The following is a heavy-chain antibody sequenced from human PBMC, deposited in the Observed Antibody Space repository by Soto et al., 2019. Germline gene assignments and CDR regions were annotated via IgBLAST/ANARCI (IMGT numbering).Heavy chain of an antibody. V-gene: IGHV3-7*01. CDR2: IKPDGSET. D-gene: IGHD3-10*01. CDR3: GRDPSFGAFDI. J-gene: IGHJ3*02. Sequence: PVGSLRLSCEASGFTFRSCWMSWVRQAPGKGMEGVSYIKPDGSETCYVDSVRGRFTISRDNAQNSPYLHRNILRAEDKALYYCGRDPSFGAFDIWGQGTMVTVSS. CDR1: GFTFRSCW.